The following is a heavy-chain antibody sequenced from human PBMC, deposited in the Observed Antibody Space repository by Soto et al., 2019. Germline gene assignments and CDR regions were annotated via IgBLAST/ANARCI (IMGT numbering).Heavy chain of an antibody. Sequence: GGSLRLSCTASGFTFGDYAMSWFRQAPGKGLEWVGFIRSKAYGGTTEYAASVKGRFTISRDDSKSIAYLQMNSLKTEDTAVYYCTRGAAAGTEKYYFDYWGQGTLVTVSS. V-gene: IGHV3-49*03. CDR1: GFTFGDYA. J-gene: IGHJ4*02. CDR3: TRGAAAGTEKYYFDY. CDR2: IRSKAYGGTT. D-gene: IGHD6-13*01.